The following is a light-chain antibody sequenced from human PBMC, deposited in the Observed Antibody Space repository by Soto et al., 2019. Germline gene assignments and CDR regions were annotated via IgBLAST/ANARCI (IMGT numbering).Light chain of an antibody. J-gene: IGKJ1*01. Sequence: DIQMTQSPSTLAGSLGDRVTITCRASQSINIWLAWYQQKAGKAPKLLIYDASTLESGVPSRLSGSGSRTEFTLTISSLQPDDFATYYCQEYNSWRGEWTFGQGTKVDIK. CDR2: DAS. V-gene: IGKV1-5*01. CDR3: QEYNSWRGEWT. CDR1: QSINIW.